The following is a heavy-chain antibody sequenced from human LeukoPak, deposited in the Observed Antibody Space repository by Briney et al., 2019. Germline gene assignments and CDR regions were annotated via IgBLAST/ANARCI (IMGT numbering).Heavy chain of an antibody. D-gene: IGHD1-14*01. CDR3: AREVSGTWDSVNYYYYYYMDV. CDR2: IDFSGST. CDR1: GFTFSSYG. J-gene: IGHJ6*03. Sequence: GSLRLSCAASGFTFSSYGMSWIRQPPGKGLEWIGYIDFSGSTNYNPSLKSRVTLSIATSKNQFSLRLSSVTAADTAVYYCAREVSGTWDSVNYYYYYYMDVWGKGTTVTVSS. V-gene: IGHV4-59*01.